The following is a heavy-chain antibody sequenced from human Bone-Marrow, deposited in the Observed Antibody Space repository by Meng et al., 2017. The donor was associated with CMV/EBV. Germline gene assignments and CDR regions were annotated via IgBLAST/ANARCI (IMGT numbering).Heavy chain of an antibody. CDR1: GGSFSGYY. J-gene: IGHJ4*02. CDR3: ARAGNLDWLR. V-gene: IGHV4-34*01. Sequence: GSLRLSCAVYGGSFSGYYWSWIRQPPGKGLEWIGEINHSGSTNYNPSLKSRVTISVDTSKNQFSLKLSSVTAADTAVYYCARAGNLDWLRWGQGPLVTVSS. CDR2: INHSGST. D-gene: IGHD3-9*01.